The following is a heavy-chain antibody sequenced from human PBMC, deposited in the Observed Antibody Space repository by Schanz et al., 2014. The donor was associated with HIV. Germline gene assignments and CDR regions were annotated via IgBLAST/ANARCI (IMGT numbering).Heavy chain of an antibody. CDR3: AKMDAAMGINWFDP. Sequence: QVPLVQSGAEGKKPGASVKVSCKASGYTFTSYDINWVRQATGQGLEWMGWMNPNSGNTAYAQKFQGRVTMTRNTSITTAYMELSSLRSEDTAVYFCAKMDAAMGINWFDPWGQGTLVIVSS. CDR1: GYTFTSYD. CDR2: MNPNSGNT. V-gene: IGHV1-8*01. J-gene: IGHJ5*02. D-gene: IGHD5-18*01.